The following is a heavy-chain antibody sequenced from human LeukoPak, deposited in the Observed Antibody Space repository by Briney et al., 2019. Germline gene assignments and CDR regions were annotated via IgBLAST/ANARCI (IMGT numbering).Heavy chain of an antibody. V-gene: IGHV3-33*01. Sequence: HTGGSLRLSCAASGFIFSNYGMHWVSQAPGKGMEWVAVIWYDGSNKYYADSVKGRFTISRDNSKNTVYLQMNSLRAEDTAVYYCARGLRNTDTFDIWGQGTMVTVSS. CDR3: ARGLRNTDTFDI. CDR1: GFIFSNYG. CDR2: IWYDGSNK. J-gene: IGHJ3*02.